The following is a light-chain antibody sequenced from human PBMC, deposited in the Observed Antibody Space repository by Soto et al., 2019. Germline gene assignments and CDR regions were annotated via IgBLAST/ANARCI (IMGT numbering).Light chain of an antibody. J-gene: IGLJ1*01. CDR1: SSDVGGYNY. Sequence: QSALTQPASLSGSPRQSITISCTGTSSDVGGYNYVSWYQRYPGKAPKLMIYDVSNRPSGVSNRFSGSKSGNTASLTISGLQAEDEADYYCSSYTISNTLVFGSGTKVTVL. CDR2: DVS. CDR3: SSYTISNTLV. V-gene: IGLV2-14*01.